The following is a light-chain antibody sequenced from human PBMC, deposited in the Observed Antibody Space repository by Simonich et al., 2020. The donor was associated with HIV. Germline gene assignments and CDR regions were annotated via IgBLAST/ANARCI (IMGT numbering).Light chain of an antibody. J-gene: IGLJ3*02. CDR3: QAWDSTQGV. V-gene: IGLV3-1*01. CDR1: KLGDKY. CDR2: QNS. Sequence: SYELTQPPSVSVSPGQTASITCFGDKLGDKYACWYQQKPGQYPVRVIYQNSRRPAGIPERFAGSNSGNTATLTISGTQAMDEADYYCQAWDSTQGVFGGGTKLTVL.